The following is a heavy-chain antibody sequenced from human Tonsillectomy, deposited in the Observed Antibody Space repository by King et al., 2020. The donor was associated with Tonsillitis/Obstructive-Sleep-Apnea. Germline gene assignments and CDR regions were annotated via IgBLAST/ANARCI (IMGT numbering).Heavy chain of an antibody. CDR1: GGSFSGYY. Sequence: VQLQQWGAGLLKPSETLSLTCAVDGGSFSGYYWSWSRQPPGKGLEWIGEINHSESTNYNPALKSRVTISVDTSKNQFSLKLSSVTAADTAVYYCARSEDIVVVVAAILAFDIWGQGTMVTVSS. J-gene: IGHJ3*02. D-gene: IGHD2-15*01. CDR3: ARSEDIVVVVAAILAFDI. CDR2: INHSEST. V-gene: IGHV4-34*01.